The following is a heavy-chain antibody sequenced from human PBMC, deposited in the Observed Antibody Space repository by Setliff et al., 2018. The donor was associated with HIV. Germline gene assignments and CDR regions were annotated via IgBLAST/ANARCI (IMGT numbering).Heavy chain of an antibody. D-gene: IGHD3-22*01. CDR1: GFTFTGLTFTDYA. V-gene: IGHV3-23*01. J-gene: IGHJ4*02. CDR3: AKELAASGLGYFDS. Sequence: SLRLSCLASGFTFTGLTFTDYAMSWVRQAPGEGLEWVSAILSTGERTFYADSVKGRFTISRDNSKNTVYLQMNSLRAEDTAEYYCAKELAASGLGYFDSWGRGILVTVSS. CDR2: ILSTGERT.